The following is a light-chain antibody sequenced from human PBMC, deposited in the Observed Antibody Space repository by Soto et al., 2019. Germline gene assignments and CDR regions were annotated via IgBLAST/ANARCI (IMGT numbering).Light chain of an antibody. J-gene: IGKJ1*01. V-gene: IGKV3-20*01. Sequence: EIVLTQSPGTLALTPGERATLSCRASQSVGRNYLAWYQQKPGQAPRLLIHRISTRATGIPDRFSVSGSATDFTLTISRLEPEDSAVYYCQQYDKVPQTFGQGTRVEIK. CDR3: QQYDKVPQT. CDR1: QSVGRNY. CDR2: RIS.